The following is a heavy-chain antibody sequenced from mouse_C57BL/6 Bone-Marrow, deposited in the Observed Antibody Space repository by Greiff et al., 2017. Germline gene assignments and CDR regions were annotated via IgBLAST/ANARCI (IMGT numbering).Heavy chain of an antibody. CDR1: GYTFTSYW. V-gene: IGHV1-55*01. J-gene: IGHJ2*01. CDR3: ARRYYGNDY. D-gene: IGHD1-1*01. CDR2: IYPGSGST. Sequence: QVQLQPSGAELVKPGASVKMSCKASGYTFTSYWITWVKQRPGQGLEWIGDIYPGSGSTNYNEKFKSKATLTVDTSSSTAYMQLSSLTSEDSAVYYCARRYYGNDYWGQGTTLTVSS.